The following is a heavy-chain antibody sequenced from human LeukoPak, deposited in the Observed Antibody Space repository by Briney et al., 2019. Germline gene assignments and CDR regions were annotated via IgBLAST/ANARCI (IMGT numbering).Heavy chain of an antibody. V-gene: IGHV3-48*01. Sequence: GGSLRLSCAASGFTFSSYSMNWVRQAPGKGLQWVSYISSSSSTIYNADSVKGRFTISRDNAKNSLYLQMNSLKTEDTAVYYCTRCIAADYWGQGTLVTVSS. J-gene: IGHJ4*02. CDR2: ISSSSSTI. CDR1: GFTFSSYS. D-gene: IGHD6-13*01. CDR3: TRCIAADY.